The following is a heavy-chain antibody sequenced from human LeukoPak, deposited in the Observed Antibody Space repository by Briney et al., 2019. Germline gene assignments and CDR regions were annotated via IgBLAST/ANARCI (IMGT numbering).Heavy chain of an antibody. Sequence: GGSLRLSCAASGFTVSNNYMSWVRQAPGKGLEWVSVIYSGGSTYYADSVKGRFTISRDNSKNTLYPQMNSLRAEDTAVYYCARDSRQDYYDSSGYLWFAFDIWGQGTMVTVS. D-gene: IGHD3-22*01. CDR2: IYSGGST. J-gene: IGHJ3*02. V-gene: IGHV3-53*01. CDR1: GFTVSNNY. CDR3: ARDSRQDYYDSSGYLWFAFDI.